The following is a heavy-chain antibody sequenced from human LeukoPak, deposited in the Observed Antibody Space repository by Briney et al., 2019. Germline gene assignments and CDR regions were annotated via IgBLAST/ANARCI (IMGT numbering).Heavy chain of an antibody. D-gene: IGHD6-13*01. CDR3: AKISSGGAAAGLFDY. Sequence: GGSLRLSCAASGFTFSSYAMSWVRQAPGKGLEWVSAISGSGGSTYYADSVKGRFTISRDNSKKTLFLQMNSLRAEDTAVYYCAKISSGGAAAGLFDYWGQGTLVTVSS. CDR2: ISGSGGST. CDR1: GFTFSSYA. J-gene: IGHJ4*02. V-gene: IGHV3-23*01.